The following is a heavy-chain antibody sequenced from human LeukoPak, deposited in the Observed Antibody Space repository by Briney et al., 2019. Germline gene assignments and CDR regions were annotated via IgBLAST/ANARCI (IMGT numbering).Heavy chain of an antibody. V-gene: IGHV1-2*02. Sequence: ASVKVSCKASGYTFTGYYMHWVRQAPGQGLEWMGWINPNSGGTNYAQKFQGRVTMTRDTSISTAYMELSRLRSDDTAVYYCARVYPTMYSSSWAGAFDIWGQGTMVTVSS. CDR3: ARVYPTMYSSSWAGAFDI. CDR2: INPNSGGT. CDR1: GYTFTGYY. D-gene: IGHD6-13*01. J-gene: IGHJ3*02.